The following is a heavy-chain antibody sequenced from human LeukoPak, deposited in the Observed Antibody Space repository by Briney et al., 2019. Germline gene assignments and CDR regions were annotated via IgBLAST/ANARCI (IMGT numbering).Heavy chain of an antibody. CDR1: GFTFSSYA. Sequence: ASVKLSCKASGFTFSSYAMSWVRQAPGQGLEWVGGIIPILGTTNYAQKVQGRVTISGDNSKNTLYLQMNSLRAEDTAVYYCATELRFLEWCWFDPWGQGTLVTVSS. D-gene: IGHD3-3*01. CDR2: IIPILGTT. V-gene: IGHV1-69*06. CDR3: ATELRFLEWCWFDP. J-gene: IGHJ5*02.